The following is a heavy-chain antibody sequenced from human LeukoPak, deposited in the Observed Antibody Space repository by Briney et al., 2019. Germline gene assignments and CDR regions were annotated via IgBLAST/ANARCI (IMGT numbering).Heavy chain of an antibody. D-gene: IGHD3-22*01. J-gene: IGHJ4*02. CDR1: GFTVSSNY. V-gene: IGHV3-66*01. Sequence: GGSLRLSCAASGFTVSSNYMSWVRQAPGKGLEWVSVIYSGGSTYYADSVRGRFTISRDNSKNTLYLQMNSLRAEDTAVYYCARGGYYYDSSGYSVYWGQGTLVTVSS. CDR3: ARGGYYYDSSGYSVY. CDR2: IYSGGST.